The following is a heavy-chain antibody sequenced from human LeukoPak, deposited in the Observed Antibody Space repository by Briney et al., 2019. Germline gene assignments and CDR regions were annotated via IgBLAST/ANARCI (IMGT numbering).Heavy chain of an antibody. CDR3: ARILSRGVYYDSSGYMNDAFDI. J-gene: IGHJ3*02. Sequence: PGGSLRLSCAASGFTFSSYAMSWVRQAPGKGLEWVSAIIGSGGSTYYADSVKGRFTISRDNSKNTLYLQMNSLRAEDTAAYYCARILSRGVYYDSSGYMNDAFDIWGQGTMVTVSS. CDR2: IIGSGGST. D-gene: IGHD3-22*01. CDR1: GFTFSSYA. V-gene: IGHV3-23*01.